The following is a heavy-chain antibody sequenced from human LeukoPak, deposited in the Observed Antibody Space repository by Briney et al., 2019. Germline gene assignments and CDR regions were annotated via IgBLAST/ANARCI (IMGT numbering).Heavy chain of an antibody. D-gene: IGHD3-22*01. Sequence: AETLSLTCTVSGGSISRYYWSWIRQPPGKGLEGIGYIYTSGSTSYNPSLKSRVTISVDMSKNQFSLRLSSVTAADTAVYYCARHGLYYDNGGYSSEGFDPWGQGTLVTVSS. CDR1: GGSISRYY. CDR3: ARHGLYYDNGGYSSEGFDP. J-gene: IGHJ5*02. V-gene: IGHV4-4*09. CDR2: IYTSGST.